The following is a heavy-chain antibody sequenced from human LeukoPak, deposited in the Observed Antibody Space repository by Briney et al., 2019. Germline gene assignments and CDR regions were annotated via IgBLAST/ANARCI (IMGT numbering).Heavy chain of an antibody. CDR2: INHSGST. V-gene: IGHV4-34*01. CDR3: ARQTGSGLFILP. J-gene: IGHJ4*02. Sequence: SETLSLTCAVYGGSFSGYYWSWIRQPPGKGLEWIGEINHSGSTNYNPSLKSRVTISVDTSKNQFSLKLSSVTAADTAVYYCARQTGSGLFILPGGQGTLVTVSS. D-gene: IGHD3/OR15-3a*01. CDR1: GGSFSGYY.